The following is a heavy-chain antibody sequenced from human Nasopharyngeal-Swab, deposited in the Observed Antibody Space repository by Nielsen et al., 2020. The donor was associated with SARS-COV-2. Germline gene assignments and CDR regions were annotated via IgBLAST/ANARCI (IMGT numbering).Heavy chain of an antibody. CDR3: ARERYYDFWSGYLSPDY. J-gene: IGHJ4*02. CDR1: GFTFSSYS. CDR2: ISSSSSTI. Sequence: GGSLRLSCAFSGFTFSSYSMNWVRQAPGKGLEWVSYISSSSSTIYYADSVKGRFTISRDNAKNSLYLQMNSLRDEDTAVYYCARERYYDFWSGYLSPDYWGQGTLVTVSS. D-gene: IGHD3-3*01. V-gene: IGHV3-48*02.